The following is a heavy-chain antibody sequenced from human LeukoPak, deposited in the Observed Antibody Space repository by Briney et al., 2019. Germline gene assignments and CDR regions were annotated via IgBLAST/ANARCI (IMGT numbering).Heavy chain of an antibody. CDR3: ARSRSWGYFDY. V-gene: IGHV3-21*01. D-gene: IGHD7-27*01. CDR1: GFTFSSYS. Sequence: GGPLRLSCAASGFTFSSYSMNWVRQAPGKGLEWVSSISSSSSYIYYADSVKGRFTISRDNAKNSLYLQMNSLRAEDTAVYYCARSRSWGYFDYWGQGTLVTVSS. CDR2: ISSSSSYI. J-gene: IGHJ4*02.